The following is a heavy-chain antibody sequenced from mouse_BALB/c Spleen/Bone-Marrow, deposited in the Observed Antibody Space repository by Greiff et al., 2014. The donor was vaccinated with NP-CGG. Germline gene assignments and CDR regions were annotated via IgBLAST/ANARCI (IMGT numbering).Heavy chain of an antibody. Sequence: EVQLVESGGDLVEPGGSLKLSCAASGFTFSSYGMSRVRQTPDKGLEWVATISSGGTYTFYPDSVKGRFTISRDNAKNTLYLQMSSLKSEDTAMYYCTRQGSDGYDSREDWYFDVWGAGTTVTVSS. V-gene: IGHV5-6*01. CDR3: TRQGSDGYDSREDWYFDV. CDR2: ISSGGTYT. J-gene: IGHJ1*01. CDR1: GFTFSSYG. D-gene: IGHD1-1*01.